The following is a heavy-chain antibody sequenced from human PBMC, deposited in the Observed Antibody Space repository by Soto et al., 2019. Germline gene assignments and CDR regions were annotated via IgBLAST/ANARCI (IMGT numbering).Heavy chain of an antibody. V-gene: IGHV1-24*01. D-gene: IGHD6-13*01. CDR2: FDPEDGET. Sequence: ASVKVSCKVSGYTLTELSMHWVRQAPGKGLEWMGGFDPEDGETIYAQKFQGRVTMTEDTSTDTAYMELSSLRSEDTTVYYCATEYSSSWELDNWDQGTLVNVSS. CDR3: ATEYSSSWELDN. CDR1: GYTLTELS. J-gene: IGHJ4*02.